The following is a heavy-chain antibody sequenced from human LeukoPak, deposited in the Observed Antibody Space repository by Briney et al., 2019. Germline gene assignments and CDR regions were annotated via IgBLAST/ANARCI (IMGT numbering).Heavy chain of an antibody. Sequence: SETLSLTCTVSGGSISSGSYYWSWIRQPAGKGLEWIGRIYTSGSTNYNPSLKSRVTISVDTSKNQFSLKLSSVTAADTAVYYCARIGVDTDMGGFDYWGQGTLVTVSS. D-gene: IGHD5-18*01. CDR1: GGSISSGSYY. J-gene: IGHJ4*02. V-gene: IGHV4-61*02. CDR3: ARIGVDTDMGGFDY. CDR2: IYTSGST.